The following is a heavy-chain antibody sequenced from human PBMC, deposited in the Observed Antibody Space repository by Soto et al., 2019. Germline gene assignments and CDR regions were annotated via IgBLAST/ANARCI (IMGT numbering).Heavy chain of an antibody. CDR3: ARDECSYCGGDCPENWFDP. D-gene: IGHD2-21*02. CDR1: GYTFTGYY. Sequence: QVQLVQSGAEVKKPGASVKVSCKASGYTFTGYYMHWVRQAPGQGLEWMGWINPNSGGTNYAQKFQGWVTRTRDTSISTAYMELSRLRSDDTAVYYCARDECSYCGGDCPENWFDPWGQGTLVTVSS. CDR2: INPNSGGT. J-gene: IGHJ5*02. V-gene: IGHV1-2*04.